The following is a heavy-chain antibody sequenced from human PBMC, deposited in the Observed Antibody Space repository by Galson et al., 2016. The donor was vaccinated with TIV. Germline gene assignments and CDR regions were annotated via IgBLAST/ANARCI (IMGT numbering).Heavy chain of an antibody. CDR1: GYTFTSFD. CDR3: AGGHYYDSSGYSFDF. D-gene: IGHD3-22*01. CDR2: MSPSNGNT. V-gene: IGHV1-8*01. Sequence: SVKVSCKASGYTFTSFDISWIRQAPGQGLEWMGWMSPSNGNTGYAQKFRGRITMTRHPSTTTVYMELSGLTSEDTAVYYCAGGHYYDSSGYSFDFWGQGTRVTVSS. J-gene: IGHJ4*02.